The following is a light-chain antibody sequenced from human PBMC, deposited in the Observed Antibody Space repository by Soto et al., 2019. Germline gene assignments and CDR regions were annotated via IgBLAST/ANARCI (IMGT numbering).Light chain of an antibody. J-gene: IGKJ2*01. Sequence: EIVMTQSPLSLPVTPGEPASISCRSRESLLQSDGNNCLEWYVQKPGQSPQLLIFLNSHRASGVPDRFSVSGSGTDFTLKISRVEAEDVVVYYCMQTRQSPQTFGQGTKLEIK. V-gene: IGKV2-28*01. CDR2: LNS. CDR1: ESLLQSDGNNC. CDR3: MQTRQSPQT.